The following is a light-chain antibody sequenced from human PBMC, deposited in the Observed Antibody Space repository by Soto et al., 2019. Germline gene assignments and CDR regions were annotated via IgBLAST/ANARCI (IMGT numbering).Light chain of an antibody. V-gene: IGKV1-5*03. CDR2: KAT. CDR3: QQYNEFQYT. J-gene: IGKJ2*01. Sequence: DIQMTQSPSSLSASVGDRVTITCRASQTIRSRLAWYQQKPGQAPKLLIYKATNLQTGVASRFSGSGSGTEFSLTISSLQPDDFAVYYCQQYNEFQYTFGQGTRLDI. CDR1: QTIRSR.